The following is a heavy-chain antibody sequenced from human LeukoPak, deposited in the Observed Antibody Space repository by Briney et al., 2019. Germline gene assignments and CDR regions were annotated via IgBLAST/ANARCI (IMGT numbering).Heavy chain of an antibody. CDR2: IYYSGST. D-gene: IGHD2-15*01. CDR3: ARRDCSGGSCYFQP. Sequence: SETLSLTCTVSGGSVSSSSHYWNWIRQPPGKGLXXIGSIYYSGSTNYNPSLQSRVTISVDTSKNQFSLRLSSVTAADTAMYYCARRDCSGGSCYFQPWGQGTLVTVSS. V-gene: IGHV4-39*01. J-gene: IGHJ1*01. CDR1: GGSVSSSSHY.